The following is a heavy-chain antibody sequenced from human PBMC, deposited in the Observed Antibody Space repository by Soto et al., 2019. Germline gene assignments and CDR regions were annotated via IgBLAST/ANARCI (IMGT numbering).Heavy chain of an antibody. CDR3: ARVPKTYDYDGTGVGAFDI. CDR2: IIPIFGTA. Sequence: QVQLVQSGAEVKKPGSSVKVSCKASGGTFSSYAITWVRQAPGQGLEWMGGIIPIFGTANYAQKFQGRVTITADESTSTAYMELSSLRSEDTAVYYCARVPKTYDYDGTGVGAFDIWGQGTMVTVSS. V-gene: IGHV1-69*12. D-gene: IGHD3-22*01. CDR1: GGTFSSYA. J-gene: IGHJ3*02.